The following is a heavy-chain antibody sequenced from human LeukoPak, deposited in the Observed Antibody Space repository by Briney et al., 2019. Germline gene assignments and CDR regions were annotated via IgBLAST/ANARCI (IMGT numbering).Heavy chain of an antibody. V-gene: IGHV3-30-3*01. CDR2: ISYDGSHK. CDR3: ARDYCSGGSCSDAFDI. CDR1: GFTFSTYA. Sequence: GRSLRLSCAASGFTFSTYAMHWVRQAPGKGLEWVAVISYDGSHKYYADSVKGRFTISRDNSKNTLYLQMNSLRAEDTAVYYCARDYCSGGSCSDAFDIWGQGTMVTVSS. D-gene: IGHD2-15*01. J-gene: IGHJ3*02.